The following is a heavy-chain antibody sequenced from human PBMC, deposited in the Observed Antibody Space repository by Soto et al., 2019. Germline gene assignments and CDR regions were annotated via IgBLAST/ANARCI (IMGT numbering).Heavy chain of an antibody. V-gene: IGHV3-33*01. CDR2: IWYDGSNK. D-gene: IGHD3-22*01. CDR1: GFTFSSYG. Sequence: GGSLRLSCAASGFTFSSYGMHWVRQAPGKGLEWVAVIWYDGSNKYYADSVKGRFTISRDNSKNTLYLQMNSLRAEDTAVYYCARDYYYDSSGYPHDAIDISGQATMVTVSS. J-gene: IGHJ3*02. CDR3: ARDYYYDSSGYPHDAIDI.